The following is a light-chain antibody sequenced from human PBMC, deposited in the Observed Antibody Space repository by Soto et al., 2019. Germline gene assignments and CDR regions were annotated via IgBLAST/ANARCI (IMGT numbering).Light chain of an antibody. CDR2: KAS. V-gene: IGKV1-5*03. CDR1: QSISSW. CDR3: QQYNAYSRT. Sequence: DIPMTQSPSTLSASVGDRVTITCRASQSISSWLAWYQQKPGKAPKLLIYKASSLESGVPSRFSGSGSGTEFTLTINSLQSDDSATYYCQQYNAYSRTFGQGTKVEIK. J-gene: IGKJ1*01.